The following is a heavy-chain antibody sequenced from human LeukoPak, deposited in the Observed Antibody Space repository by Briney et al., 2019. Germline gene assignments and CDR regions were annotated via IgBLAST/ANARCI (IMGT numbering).Heavy chain of an antibody. CDR3: ARVYDFWSGYPPHYFDC. D-gene: IGHD3-3*01. CDR2: INHSGST. CDR1: GGSFSGYY. J-gene: IGHJ4*02. V-gene: IGHV4-34*01. Sequence: SETLSLTCAVYGGSFSGYYWSWIRQPPGKGLGWSGEINHSGSTNYNPSLKSRVTISVDTSNNQFSLKLSSVTAADTAVYYCARVYDFWSGYPPHYFDCWGQGTLVTVSS.